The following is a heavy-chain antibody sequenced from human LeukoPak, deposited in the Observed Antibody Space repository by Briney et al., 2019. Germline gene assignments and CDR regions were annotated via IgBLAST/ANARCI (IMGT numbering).Heavy chain of an antibody. D-gene: IGHD3-9*01. CDR1: GFTVSSNY. J-gene: IGHJ4*02. CDR3: ASGVLRYFDWLVFDY. CDR2: IYSGGST. Sequence: GGSLRLSCAASGFTVSSNYMSWVRQAPGKGLEWVSVIYSGGSTYYADSVKGRFTISRDNSKNTLYLQMNSLRAEDTAVYYCASGVLRYFDWLVFDYWGQGTLVTVSS. V-gene: IGHV3-53*01.